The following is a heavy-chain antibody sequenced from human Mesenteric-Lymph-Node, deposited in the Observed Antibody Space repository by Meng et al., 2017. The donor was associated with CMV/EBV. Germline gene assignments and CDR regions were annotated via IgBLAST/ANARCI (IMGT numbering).Heavy chain of an antibody. V-gene: IGHV3-21*01. CDR3: ARGTRYYGMDV. CDR1: GFTFSSYS. CDR2: ISSSSSYI. Sequence: GESLKISCAASGFTFSSYSMNWVRQAPGKGLEWVSSISSSSSYIYYADSVKGRFTISRDNAKNSLYLQMNSLRAEDTAVYYCARGTRYYGMDVWGQGTTVTVSS. J-gene: IGHJ6*02. D-gene: IGHD1-1*01.